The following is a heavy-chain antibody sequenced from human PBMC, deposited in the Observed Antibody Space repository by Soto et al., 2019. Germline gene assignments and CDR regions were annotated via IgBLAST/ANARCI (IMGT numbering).Heavy chain of an antibody. CDR3: ARGYCSGGDCYSGGY. V-gene: IGHV3-48*03. D-gene: IGHD2-15*01. J-gene: IGHJ4*02. Sequence: PGGSLRLSCAASGFIFSNYEMNWVRQAPGKGLEWLSYIDYRGSTMYYAPSVKGRFTISRDNAKHSLYLQMNSLRAEDTALYYCARGYCSGGDCYSGGYWGQGTLVTVSS. CDR2: IDYRGSTM. CDR1: GFIFSNYE.